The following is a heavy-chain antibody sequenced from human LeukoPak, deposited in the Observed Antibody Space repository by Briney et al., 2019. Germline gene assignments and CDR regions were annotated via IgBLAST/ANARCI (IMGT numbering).Heavy chain of an antibody. Sequence: GESLKISCQGSGYSFTSYWIGWVRQMPGKGLEWMGIIYPGDSDTRYSPSFQGQVTISADKSISTAYLQWSSLKASDTAMYYCARRYYYGSGSSYMDVWGKGTTVTVSS. D-gene: IGHD3-10*01. J-gene: IGHJ6*03. CDR2: IYPGDSDT. CDR3: ARRYYYGSGSSYMDV. V-gene: IGHV5-51*01. CDR1: GYSFTSYW.